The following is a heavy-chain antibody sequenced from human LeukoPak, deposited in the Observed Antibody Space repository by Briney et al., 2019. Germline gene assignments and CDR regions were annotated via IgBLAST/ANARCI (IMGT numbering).Heavy chain of an antibody. CDR2: INTNTGNP. D-gene: IGHD3-22*01. CDR1: GYTFTSYA. Sequence: ASVKVSCKASGYTFTSYAMNWVRQAPGQGLEWMGWINTNTGNPTYARGFTGRFVFSLDTSVSTAYLQISSLKAEDTAVYYCALNYYDSSGYYPTFDYWGQGTLVTVSS. J-gene: IGHJ4*02. CDR3: ALNYYDSSGYYPTFDY. V-gene: IGHV7-4-1*02.